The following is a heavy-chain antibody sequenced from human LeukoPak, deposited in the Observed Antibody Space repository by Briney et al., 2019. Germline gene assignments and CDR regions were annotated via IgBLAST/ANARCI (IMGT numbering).Heavy chain of an antibody. CDR1: VYTFTGYY. CDR3: ARDGEIQPFDP. Sequence: APVKVSSKASVYTFTGYYMHWVRQAPGQGLEWMGWINPNSGGTNYAQKFQGRVTMTRDTSISTAYMELSRLRSDDTAVYYCARDGEIQPFDPWGQGTLVTVSS. V-gene: IGHV1-2*02. CDR2: INPNSGGT. D-gene: IGHD5-18*01. J-gene: IGHJ5*02.